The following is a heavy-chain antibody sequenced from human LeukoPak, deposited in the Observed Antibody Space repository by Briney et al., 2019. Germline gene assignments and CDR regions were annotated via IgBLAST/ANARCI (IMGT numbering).Heavy chain of an antibody. V-gene: IGHV4-59*01. CDR1: GGSISSYY. J-gene: IGHJ5*02. Sequence: PSETLSLTCTVSGGSISSYYWSWIRQPTGKGLEWIGYIYYSGSTNYNPSLKSRVTISVDTSKNQFSLKLSSVTAADTAVYYCARDTSPRIFRFDPGGQGTLVTVSS. CDR3: ARDTSPRIFRFDP. D-gene: IGHD2-15*01. CDR2: IYYSGST.